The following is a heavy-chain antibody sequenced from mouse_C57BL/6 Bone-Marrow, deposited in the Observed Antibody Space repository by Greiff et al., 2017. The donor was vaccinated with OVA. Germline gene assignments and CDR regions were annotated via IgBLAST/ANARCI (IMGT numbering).Heavy chain of an antibody. CDR3: ARGLLLLYYAMDY. CDR1: GYSITSDY. D-gene: IGHD2-3*01. Sequence: DVKLVESGPGLAKPSQTLSLTCSVTGYSITSDYWNWIRKFPGNKLEYMGYISYSGSTYYNPSLKSRISIPRDTSKNQYYLQLNSVTTEDTATYYCARGLLLLYYAMDYWGQGTSVTVSS. V-gene: IGHV3-8*01. J-gene: IGHJ4*01. CDR2: ISYSGST.